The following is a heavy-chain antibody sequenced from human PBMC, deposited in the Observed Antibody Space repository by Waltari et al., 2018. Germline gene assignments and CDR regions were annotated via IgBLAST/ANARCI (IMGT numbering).Heavy chain of an antibody. Sequence: QVQLQQWGAGLLKPSETLSLTCAVYGGSFSGYYWSWIRQPPGKGLEWIGEINHSGSNNYNQSFKSRATISVDTSKNQFSLKLSSVTAADTAVYYCARGRVVVTVCYMDVWGKGTTVTVSS. V-gene: IGHV4-34*01. CDR1: GGSFSGYY. CDR2: INHSGSN. D-gene: IGHD2-2*01. CDR3: ARGRVVVTVCYMDV. J-gene: IGHJ6*03.